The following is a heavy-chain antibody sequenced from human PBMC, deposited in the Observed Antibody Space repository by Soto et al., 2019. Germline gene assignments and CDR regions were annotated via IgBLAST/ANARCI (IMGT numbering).Heavy chain of an antibody. J-gene: IGHJ4*02. Sequence: GGSLRLSCAASGFTFSSYGMHWVRQAPGKGLEWVSTISGSDGSTYYTNSVKGRFTISRDNSKNTLYLEMNSLRAEDTALYYCATVPRYCSAGSCFGDYFDYWGQGTLVTVSS. CDR2: ISGSDGST. CDR1: GFTFSSYG. V-gene: IGHV3-23*01. CDR3: ATVPRYCSAGSCFGDYFDY. D-gene: IGHD2-15*01.